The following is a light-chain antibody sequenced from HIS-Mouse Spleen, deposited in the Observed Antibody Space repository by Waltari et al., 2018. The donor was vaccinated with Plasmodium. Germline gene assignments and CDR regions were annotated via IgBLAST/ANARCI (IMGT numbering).Light chain of an antibody. Sequence: SYELTQPPSVSVSPGQTARITCSGAALPTKYAYWYQQKSGQATVLVIYEDSKQPSGIPERFSGSSSGTMATLTISGAQVEDEADYYCYSTDSSGNHRVFGGGTKLTVL. V-gene: IGLV3-10*01. CDR3: YSTDSSGNHRV. CDR2: EDS. J-gene: IGLJ3*02. CDR1: ALPTKY.